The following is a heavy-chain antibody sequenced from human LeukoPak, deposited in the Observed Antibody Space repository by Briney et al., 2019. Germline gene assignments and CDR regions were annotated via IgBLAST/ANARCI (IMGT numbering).Heavy chain of an antibody. J-gene: IGHJ3*02. CDR1: GFTFSSYG. V-gene: IGHV3-30*18. CDR3: AKDRLGTLDAFDI. CDR2: ISYDGNNK. Sequence: GGSLRLSCAASGFTFSSYGMHWIRQAPGKGLEWMAVISYDGNNKYYADSVKGRFTISRDNSKNTLYLQINSLRAEDTAVYYCAKDRLGTLDAFDIWGQGTMVTVSS. D-gene: IGHD3-9*01.